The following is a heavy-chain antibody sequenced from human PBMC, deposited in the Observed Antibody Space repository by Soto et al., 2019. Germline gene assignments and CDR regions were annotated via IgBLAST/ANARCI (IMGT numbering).Heavy chain of an antibody. D-gene: IGHD4-17*01. V-gene: IGHV4-34*01. Sequence: SETLSPTSAVYGGSLSGYYWNWIRQPPGKGLEWIGEINHSGSTNYNSSLKSRATISVDTSKNQFSLKLSSVTAADTSVYHCARSYGDYVTGDYYIGMDVWGQGTTVTVSS. CDR1: GGSLSGYY. CDR2: INHSGST. J-gene: IGHJ6*02. CDR3: ARSYGDYVTGDYYIGMDV.